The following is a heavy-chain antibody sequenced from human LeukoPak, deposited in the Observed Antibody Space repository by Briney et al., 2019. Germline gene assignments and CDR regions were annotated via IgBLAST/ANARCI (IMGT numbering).Heavy chain of an antibody. V-gene: IGHV3-23*01. Sequence: GGSLRLSCAASGFTFSSNPMSWVRQAPGKGLEWVSGISYGGGSTYYADSVKGRFTISRDNSKNTLYLQMNSLRSEDTAVYYCAKRIAARTPYYFDYWGQGTLVTVSS. J-gene: IGHJ4*02. CDR1: GFTFSSNP. CDR3: AKRIAARTPYYFDY. CDR2: ISYGGGST. D-gene: IGHD6-6*01.